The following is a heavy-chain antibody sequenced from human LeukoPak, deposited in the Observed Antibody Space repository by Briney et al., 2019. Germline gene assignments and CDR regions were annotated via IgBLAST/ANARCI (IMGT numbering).Heavy chain of an antibody. CDR2: VYYGRSP. D-gene: IGHD6-25*01. J-gene: IGHJ4*02. V-gene: IGHV4-39*02. CDR1: GDSISRSTYY. Sequence: PSETLSLTCTVSGDSISRSTYYWAWIRQPPGKGLEWIGRVYYGRSPYFNPSLESRATISVDTSKNHFSLKMSFVTAADTAVYYCARSSGTGTFSYWGQGTLVTVSS. CDR3: ARSSGTGTFSY.